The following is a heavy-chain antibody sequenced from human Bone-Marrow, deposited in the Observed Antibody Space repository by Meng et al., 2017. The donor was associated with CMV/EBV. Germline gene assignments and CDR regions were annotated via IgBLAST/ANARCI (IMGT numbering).Heavy chain of an antibody. CDR3: VRGLYGSGISSADY. CDR1: GVIFDDYG. D-gene: IGHD3-10*01. V-gene: IGHV3-20*03. J-gene: IGHJ4*02. CDR2: INWNGDKK. Sequence: GVIFDDYGMNWGRQVTGKGMGWGSGINWNGDKKGEGDSVRGRVSISRDKAKNSLYLQMNSLRVEDTALYYCVRGLYGSGISSADYWGQGTLVTVSS.